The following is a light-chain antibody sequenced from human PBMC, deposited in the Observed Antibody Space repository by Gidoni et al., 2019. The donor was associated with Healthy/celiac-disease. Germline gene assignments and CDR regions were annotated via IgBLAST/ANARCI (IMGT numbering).Light chain of an antibody. J-gene: IGKJ2*01. CDR1: QSISSW. V-gene: IGKV1-5*01. CDR3: QQYNSYPYT. CDR2: DAS. Sequence: DIQITQSPSTLSASVGDRVTITCRASQSISSWLAWYQQKPGKAPKLLIYDASSLESGVPSRFSGSGSGTEFTLTISSLQPDDFATYYCQQYNSYPYTFGQXTKLEIK.